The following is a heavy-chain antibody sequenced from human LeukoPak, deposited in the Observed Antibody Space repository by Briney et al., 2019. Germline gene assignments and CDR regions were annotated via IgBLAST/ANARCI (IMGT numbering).Heavy chain of an antibody. CDR2: LYSGGST. Sequence: PGGSLRLSCAASGFTVGSNYMSWVRQAPGKGPEWVSVLYSGGSTYYADSVKGRFTISRDNSKNPLYLQMNSLRAEDTAVYYCARDLRSSGSYYYMDVWGKGTTVTVSS. CDR3: ARDLRSSGSYYYMDV. V-gene: IGHV3-66*01. D-gene: IGHD6-19*01. J-gene: IGHJ6*03. CDR1: GFTVGSNY.